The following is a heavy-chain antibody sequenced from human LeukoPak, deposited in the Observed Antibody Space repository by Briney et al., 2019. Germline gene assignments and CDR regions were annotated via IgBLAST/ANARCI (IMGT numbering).Heavy chain of an antibody. CDR2: ISGSGDTT. CDR3: AKERSEVVVAATNY. Sequence: GGSLRLSCVASGFTFSSYAMSWVRQAPGKRLEWVSVISGSGDTTYYADSVKGRFTISRDNSKNTLSLQINSLRAEDTAVYYCAKERSEVVVAATNYWGQGTLVTVSS. V-gene: IGHV3-23*01. CDR1: GFTFSSYA. D-gene: IGHD2-15*01. J-gene: IGHJ4*02.